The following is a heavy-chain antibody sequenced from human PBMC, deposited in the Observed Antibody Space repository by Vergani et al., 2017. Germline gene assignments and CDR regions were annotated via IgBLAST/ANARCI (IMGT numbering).Heavy chain of an antibody. CDR2: ISSSSSTI. CDR1: GFTFSSYS. D-gene: IGHD2-15*01. Sequence: EVQLVESGGGLVQPGGSLRLSCAASGFTFSSYSMNWVRQAPGKGLEWVSYISSSSSTIYYADSVKGRFTISRDNAKNSLYLQMNSLRAEDTAVYYCARDSIDGGMDVWGQGTTVTVSS. CDR3: ARDSIDGGMDV. V-gene: IGHV3-48*01. J-gene: IGHJ6*02.